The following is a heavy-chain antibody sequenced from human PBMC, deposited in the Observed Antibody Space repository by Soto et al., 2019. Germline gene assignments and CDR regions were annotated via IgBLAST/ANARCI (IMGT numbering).Heavy chain of an antibody. J-gene: IGHJ5*02. Sequence: GASVKVSCKASGYTFTSYGISWVRQAPGQGLEWMGWISAYNGNTNYAQKLQGRVTMTTDTSTSTAYMELRSLRSDDTAVYYCARSPEVIAAAGRNWFDPWGQGTLVTVSS. CDR3: ARSPEVIAAAGRNWFDP. V-gene: IGHV1-18*01. CDR1: GYTFTSYG. D-gene: IGHD6-13*01. CDR2: ISAYNGNT.